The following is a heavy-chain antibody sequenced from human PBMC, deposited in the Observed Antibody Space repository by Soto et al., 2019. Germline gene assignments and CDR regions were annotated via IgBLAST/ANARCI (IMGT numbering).Heavy chain of an antibody. J-gene: IGHJ4*02. CDR2: IPYDGNNK. CDR1: GFTFSTNA. CDR3: AKNGYSSGWYGDY. D-gene: IGHD6-19*01. V-gene: IGHV3-30*18. Sequence: QVQLVESGGGVVQPGRSLRLSCAASGFTFSTNAMHWVRQAPGKGLEWVAVIPYDGNNKYYADSVKGRFTISRDKSKNTLYLQMNSLRAEDTAVYYCAKNGYSSGWYGDYWGQGTLVTVSS.